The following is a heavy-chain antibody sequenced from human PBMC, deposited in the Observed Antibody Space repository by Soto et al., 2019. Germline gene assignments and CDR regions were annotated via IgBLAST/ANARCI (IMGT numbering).Heavy chain of an antibody. CDR1: NASITSSGYY. CDR2: IYHSGST. J-gene: IGHJ4*02. Sequence: QVQLQESGPRLVEASQTLSLTCTVSNASITSSGYYWSWVRQPPAKRLEWIGYIYHSGSTFYSPSLQSRLTMSVDTSKNQFSLTLRSVTAADTAVYHCARMSGTYYVPDYWGQGTLVTVSS. D-gene: IGHD1-26*01. CDR3: ARMSGTYYVPDY. V-gene: IGHV4-31*03.